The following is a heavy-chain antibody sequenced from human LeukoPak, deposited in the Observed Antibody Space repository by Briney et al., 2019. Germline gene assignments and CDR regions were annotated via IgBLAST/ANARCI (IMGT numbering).Heavy chain of an antibody. Sequence: ASVKVSCKASGYTFTSYDINWVRQATGQGLEWMGWMNPNSGNTGYAQKFQGRVTMTRNTSISTAYMELSSLRSEDTAVYYCARAPRLASGYYYYYMDVWGKGTTVTVSS. V-gene: IGHV1-8*01. CDR1: GYTFTSYD. D-gene: IGHD3-10*01. CDR2: MNPNSGNT. CDR3: ARAPRLASGYYYYYMDV. J-gene: IGHJ6*03.